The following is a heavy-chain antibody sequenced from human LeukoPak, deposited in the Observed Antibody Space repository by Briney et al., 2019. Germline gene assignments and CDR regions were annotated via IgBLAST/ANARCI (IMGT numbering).Heavy chain of an antibody. J-gene: IGHJ5*02. Sequence: ASVKVSCKASGYTFTGYYMHWVRQAPGQGLEWMGWINPNSGGTNYAQKFQGRVTMTRDMSTSTVYMELSSLRSEDTAVYYCARVSPVGDSSGPWGQGTLVTVSS. CDR3: ARVSPVGDSSGP. D-gene: IGHD3-22*01. V-gene: IGHV1-2*02. CDR1: GYTFTGYY. CDR2: INPNSGGT.